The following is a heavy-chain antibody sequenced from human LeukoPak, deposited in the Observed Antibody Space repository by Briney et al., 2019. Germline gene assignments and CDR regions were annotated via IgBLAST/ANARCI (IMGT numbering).Heavy chain of an antibody. V-gene: IGHV3-23*01. J-gene: IGHJ6*03. D-gene: IGHD2-2*01. CDR2: IIGSGTTT. CDR3: ASGGCCKSTTCYGYKFYYMDV. CDR1: GFTFSSYA. Sequence: PGGSLRLSCAASGFTFSSYAMRWVRQAPGKGLEWVSSIIGSGTTTYYADSVKGRFTISRDNSKNTLYLQMNSLRAEDTAVYYCASGGCCKSTTCYGYKFYYMDVWGRGTTVTVSS.